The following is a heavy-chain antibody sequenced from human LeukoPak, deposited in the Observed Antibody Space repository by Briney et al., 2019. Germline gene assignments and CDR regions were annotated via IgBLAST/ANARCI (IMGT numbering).Heavy chain of an antibody. CDR1: GGSISSYY. CDR2: IYYSGST. Sequence: KPSETLSLTCTVSGGSISSYYWSWIRQPPGKGLEWIGYIYYSGSTNYNPSLKSRVTISVDTSKNQFFLKLSSVTAADTAVYYCARSSRDYVWGSLTLDYWGQGTLVTVSS. CDR3: ARSSRDYVWGSLTLDY. V-gene: IGHV4-59*01. J-gene: IGHJ4*02. D-gene: IGHD3-16*01.